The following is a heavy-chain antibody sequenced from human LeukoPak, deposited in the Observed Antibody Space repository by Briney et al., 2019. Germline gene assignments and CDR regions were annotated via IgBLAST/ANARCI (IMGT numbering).Heavy chain of an antibody. CDR3: ARVQRLRWGELSAPWAMDV. V-gene: IGHV3-48*03. Sequence: GGSLRLSCTASGFTFSSYEIQWVRQAPGKGLEWISYSSQSGTTTYFADSVKGRFILSRDNAKNSLYMQVNSLRVDDTAIYYCARVQRLRWGELSAPWAMDVWGQGTTVTISS. CDR2: SSQSGTTT. CDR1: GFTFSSYE. J-gene: IGHJ6*02. D-gene: IGHD3-16*02.